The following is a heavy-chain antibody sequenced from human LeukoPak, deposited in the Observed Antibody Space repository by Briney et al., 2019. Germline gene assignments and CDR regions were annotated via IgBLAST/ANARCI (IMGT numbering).Heavy chain of an antibody. J-gene: IGHJ4*02. D-gene: IGHD3-16*01. Sequence: PGGSLRLSCAASGFTLSSYWMHWVRQAPGKGLVWVSRINSDGSSTSYADSVKGRFTTSRDNAKNTLYLQMNSLRAEDTAVYYCARVILVGGSFDYWGQGTLVTVSS. CDR1: GFTLSSYW. CDR2: INSDGSST. V-gene: IGHV3-74*01. CDR3: ARVILVGGSFDY.